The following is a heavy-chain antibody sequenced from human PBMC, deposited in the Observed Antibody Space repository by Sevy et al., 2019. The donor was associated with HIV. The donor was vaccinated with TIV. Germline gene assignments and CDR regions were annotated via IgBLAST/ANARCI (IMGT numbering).Heavy chain of an antibody. CDR2: ISAGGTTT. Sequence: GGSLRLSCAASGFIFSNYPMSWVRHSPGKGLEWVSDISAGGTTTYYAGSVEGRFTISRDNSKNTVSLQMNSRGAEDTAIDYCAKRYCSTITCYDDDFWNPYYFYGLDVWGQGISVTVSS. CDR3: AKRYCSTITCYDDDFWNPYYFYGLDV. D-gene: IGHD2-2*01. V-gene: IGHV3-23*01. J-gene: IGHJ6*02. CDR1: GFIFSNYP.